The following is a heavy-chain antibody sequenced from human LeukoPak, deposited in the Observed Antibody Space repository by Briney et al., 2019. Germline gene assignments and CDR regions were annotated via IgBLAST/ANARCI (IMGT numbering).Heavy chain of an antibody. Sequence: SETLSLTCTVSGGSISSYYWSWIRQPPGKGLEWIGYIHYSGSTNYNPSLKSRVTISVDTSKNQFSLKLSSVTAADTAVYYCARYYVDTAMSWGQGTLVTVSS. D-gene: IGHD5-18*01. CDR2: IHYSGST. V-gene: IGHV4-59*01. CDR1: GGSISSYY. J-gene: IGHJ5*02. CDR3: ARYYVDTAMS.